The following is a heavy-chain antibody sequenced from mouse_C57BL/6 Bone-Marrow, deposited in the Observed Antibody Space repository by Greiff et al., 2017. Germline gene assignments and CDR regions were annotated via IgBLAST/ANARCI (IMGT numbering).Heavy chain of an antibody. CDR3: AIHYYGSSYGFAY. V-gene: IGHV7-3*01. Sequence: EVHLVESGGGLVQPGGSLSLSCAASGFTFTDYYMSWVRQPPGKALEWLGFIRNKANGYTTEYSASVKGRFTISSDNSTSILYLQMSTLRSEDSATYYCAIHYYGSSYGFAYWGQGTLVTVSA. CDR1: GFTFTDYY. CDR2: IRNKANGYTT. D-gene: IGHD1-1*01. J-gene: IGHJ3*01.